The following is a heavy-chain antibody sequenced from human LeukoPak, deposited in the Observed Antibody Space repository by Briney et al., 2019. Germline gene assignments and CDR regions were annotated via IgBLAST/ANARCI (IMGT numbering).Heavy chain of an antibody. D-gene: IGHD3-10*01. J-gene: IGHJ5*02. V-gene: IGHV3-23*01. CDR2: IIGSGART. CDR3: AKDEGATGWFGSPGNWFDP. CDR1: GFTFSIYA. Sequence: GGSLTLSCAASGFTFSIYAMGWVRQAPGKGLEWDSAIIGSGARTYYADSGKERFTISRDNSKNTVYLQMNSLRAEDTAVYYCAKDEGATGWFGSPGNWFDPWGQGTLVTVSS.